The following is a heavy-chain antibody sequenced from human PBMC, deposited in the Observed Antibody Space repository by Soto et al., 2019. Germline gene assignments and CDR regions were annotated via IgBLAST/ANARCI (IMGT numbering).Heavy chain of an antibody. CDR1: RGALSSYA. CDR2: VIPIYGTP. CDR3: ASAGSREINRGAFES. V-gene: IGHV1-69*18. J-gene: IGHJ3*02. Sequence: QVQLVQSGAEVKQPGSSVKVSCKASRGALSSYAITWVRQAPGQGLDWMGRVIPIYGTPNYAQKFQGRLSLTVDASKSTAYLELSGLRSEDTAVYFCASAGSREINRGAFESWGQGTMVTVSS.